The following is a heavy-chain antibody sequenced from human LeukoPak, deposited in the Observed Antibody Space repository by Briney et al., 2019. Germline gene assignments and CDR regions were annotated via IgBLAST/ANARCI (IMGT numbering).Heavy chain of an antibody. Sequence: SETLSLTCTVSGGSISSYYWSWIRQPPGKGLEWIGYIYYSGSTNYNPSLKSRVTISVDTSKNQFSLKLSSVTAADTAVCYCARAPPYRPVAVAGDLDNWFDPWGQGTLVTVSS. V-gene: IGHV4-59*01. CDR1: GGSISSYY. J-gene: IGHJ5*02. D-gene: IGHD6-19*01. CDR3: ARAPPYRPVAVAGDLDNWFDP. CDR2: IYYSGST.